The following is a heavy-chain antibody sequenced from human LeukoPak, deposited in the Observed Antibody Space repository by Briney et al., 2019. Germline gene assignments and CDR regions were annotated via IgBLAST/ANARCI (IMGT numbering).Heavy chain of an antibody. Sequence: GASVKVSCKASGGTFSSYAISWVRQAPGQGLEWMGGIIPIFGTANYAQKFQGRVTITTDESTSTAYMELSSLRSEDTVVYYCASPRWFGELWSPFDYWGQGTLVTVSS. D-gene: IGHD3-10*01. J-gene: IGHJ4*02. CDR1: GGTFSSYA. V-gene: IGHV1-69*05. CDR3: ASPRWFGELWSPFDY. CDR2: IIPIFGTA.